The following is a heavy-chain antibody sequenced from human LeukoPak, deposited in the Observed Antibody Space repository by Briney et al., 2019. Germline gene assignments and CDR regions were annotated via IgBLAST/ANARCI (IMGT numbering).Heavy chain of an antibody. CDR1: GYTFTTYY. CDR2: INPSDGST. J-gene: IGHJ4*02. D-gene: IGHD3-3*01. Sequence: ASVEVSCKASGYTFTTYYIHWVRQAPGQGLEWMGIINPSDGSTSYAQRFQGRVTMTRDTSTHTVYMELSSLRSEDTAVYYCARALTQRFLEWQNDYWGQGTLVTVSP. V-gene: IGHV1-46*01. CDR3: ARALTQRFLEWQNDY.